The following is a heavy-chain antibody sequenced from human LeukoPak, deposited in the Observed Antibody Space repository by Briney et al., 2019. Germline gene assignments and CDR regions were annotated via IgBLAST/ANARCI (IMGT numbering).Heavy chain of an antibody. CDR2: INSDGRMT. J-gene: IGHJ3*02. CDR3: ARVGSTDSPHAFDI. CDR1: GFTFSSYW. Sequence: PGGSLRLSCAASGFTFSSYWMDWVRQVPGKGLVWVSGINSDGRMTRYAESVKGRFTISRDNAKNTLYLQMCSLRAEDTAVYYCARVGSTDSPHAFDIWGQGTTVTVSS. D-gene: IGHD3-22*01. V-gene: IGHV3-74*01.